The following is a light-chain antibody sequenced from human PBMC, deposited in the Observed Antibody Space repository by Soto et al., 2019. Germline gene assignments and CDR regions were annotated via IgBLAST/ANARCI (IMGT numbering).Light chain of an antibody. J-gene: IGKJ4*01. V-gene: IGKV3-11*01. Sequence: EIVMTQSPATLSVSPGERATLSCRASQSVSSYLAWYQQKPGQAPRLLIYDASNRANGIPARFSVSGSGTDLTLTISSLEPEDFAFYDCQQRSNWPPLTFGGGTQVDIK. CDR1: QSVSSY. CDR3: QQRSNWPPLT. CDR2: DAS.